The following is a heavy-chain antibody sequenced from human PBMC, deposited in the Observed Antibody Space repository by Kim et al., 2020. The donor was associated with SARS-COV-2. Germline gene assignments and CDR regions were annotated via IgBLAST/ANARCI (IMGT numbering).Heavy chain of an antibody. D-gene: IGHD3-10*01. Sequence: SHADSVKGRFTIARDNVKNTLYLQRNSLRVEDTAVYYCARGLLWCGDFLGGWGKGTLVTVSA. CDR3: ARGLLWCGDFLGG. J-gene: IGHJ4*02. V-gene: IGHV3-74*01.